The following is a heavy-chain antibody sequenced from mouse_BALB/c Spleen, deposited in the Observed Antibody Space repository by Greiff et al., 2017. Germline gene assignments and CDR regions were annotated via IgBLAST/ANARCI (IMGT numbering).Heavy chain of an antibody. D-gene: IGHD1-1*01. CDR1: GFSLTGYG. CDR3: AREIYYYGSSGAMDY. Sequence: VKLMESGPGLVAPSQSLSITCTVSGFSLTGYGVNWVRQPPGKGLEWLGMIWGDGSTDYNSALKSRLSISKDNSKSQVFLKMNSLQTDDTARYYCAREIYYYGSSGAMDYWGQGTSVTVSS. CDR2: IWGDGST. J-gene: IGHJ4*01. V-gene: IGHV2-6-7*01.